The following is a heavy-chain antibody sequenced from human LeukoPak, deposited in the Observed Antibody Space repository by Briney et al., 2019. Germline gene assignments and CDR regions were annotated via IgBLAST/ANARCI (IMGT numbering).Heavy chain of an antibody. CDR1: GYTLTGHY. CDR3: ASVGVVADYGLDV. CDR2: INPNTGAT. V-gene: IGHV1-2*02. J-gene: IGHJ6*02. Sequence: ASVKVSCKASGYTLTGHYLHWVRHAPGQGLEWMGWINPNTGATTYAQRFQGRVTLTRDTSISTAYMDLSRLRPDDTAVYYCASVGVVADYGLDVWGQGTTVTVSS. D-gene: IGHD2-15*01.